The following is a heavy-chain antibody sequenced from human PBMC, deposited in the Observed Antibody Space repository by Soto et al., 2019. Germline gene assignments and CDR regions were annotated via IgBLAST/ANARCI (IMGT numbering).Heavy chain of an antibody. CDR1: GYTFTAYH. V-gene: IGHV1-2*02. CDR3: ARHMDYYYGRGSGNGHGV. D-gene: IGHD3-10*02. J-gene: IGHJ6*02. CDR2: INPKFGDT. Sequence: QVRLVQSGAEVKDPGYSVRVSCEASGYTFTAYHIHWVRKAPGQGLEWMGWINPKFGDTGYAQDFQGRVSMTSDMSISTVYMELSRLTSDDTAIYYCARHMDYYYGRGSGNGHGVWGQGTTVTVFS.